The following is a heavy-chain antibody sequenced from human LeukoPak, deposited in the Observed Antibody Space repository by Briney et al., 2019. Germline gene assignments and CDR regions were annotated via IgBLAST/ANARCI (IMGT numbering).Heavy chain of an antibody. Sequence: GGSLRLSCAASGFTFSSYSMNWVRQAPGKGLEWVSYISSSSSTIYYADSVKGRFTISRDNAKNSLYLQMNSLRAEDTAVYYCARGGYYDFWSGYQGRDYYMDVWGKGTTVTVSS. CDR3: ARGGYYDFWSGYQGRDYYMDV. CDR1: GFTFSSYS. J-gene: IGHJ6*03. CDR2: ISSSSSTI. V-gene: IGHV3-48*01. D-gene: IGHD3-3*01.